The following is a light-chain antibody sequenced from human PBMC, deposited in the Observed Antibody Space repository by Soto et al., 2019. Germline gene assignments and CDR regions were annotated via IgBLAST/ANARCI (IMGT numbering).Light chain of an antibody. CDR3: QQYDNLPYT. Sequence: DIQMTQSPSSLSASVGDRVTITCQASQDISNYLNWYQQKPGKAPKLLIYDASNLETGVPSRFSGSRSGTDFTFTISSLQPEDIATYYWQQYDNLPYTFGQGTKLEIK. CDR1: QDISNY. CDR2: DAS. J-gene: IGKJ2*01. V-gene: IGKV1-33*01.